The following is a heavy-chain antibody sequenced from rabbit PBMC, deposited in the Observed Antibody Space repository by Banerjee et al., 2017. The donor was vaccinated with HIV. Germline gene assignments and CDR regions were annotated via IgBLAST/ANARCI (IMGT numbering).Heavy chain of an antibody. CDR3: ASDIYGYGAFNL. D-gene: IGHD6-1*01. V-gene: IGHV1S40*01. J-gene: IGHJ4*01. CDR2: IYSTSGTT. Sequence: QSLEESGGDLVKPGGSLTLTCTTSGFIFSDNYVLRWVRQAPGKGLEWIASIYSTSGTTYYATWAKGRFTISKTSSTTVTLQMTSLTAADTATYFCASDIYGYGAFNLWGPGTLVTVS. CDR1: GFIFSDNYV.